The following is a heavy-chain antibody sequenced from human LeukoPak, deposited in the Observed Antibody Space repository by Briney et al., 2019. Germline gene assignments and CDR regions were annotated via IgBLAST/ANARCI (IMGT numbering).Heavy chain of an antibody. CDR1: GYSFTSYW. CDR3: ARSVEASADAFDI. Sequence: GESLKISCKGSGYSFTSYWIGWVRQMPGKGLEWMGIIYPGDSDTRYSPSFQGQVTISADKSISTAYLQWSSLKASDTAMYYCARSVEASADAFDIWGQGTMVTVSS. CDR2: IYPGDSDT. V-gene: IGHV5-51*01. J-gene: IGHJ3*02. D-gene: IGHD1-26*01.